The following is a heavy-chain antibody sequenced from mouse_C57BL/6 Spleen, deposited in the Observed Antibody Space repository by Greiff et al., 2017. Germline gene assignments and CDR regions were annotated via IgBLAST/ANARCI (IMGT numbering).Heavy chain of an antibody. CDR2: IHPSDSDT. J-gene: IGHJ1*03. Sequence: VQLQQPGAELVKPGASVKVSCKASGYTFTSYWMHWVQQRPGQGLEWIGRIHPSDSDTNYNQKFKGKATLTVDKSASTAYMQLSSLTSEDSAVSYCASGAVVATYWYFDVWGTGTTVTVSA. CDR1: GYTFTSYW. D-gene: IGHD1-1*01. CDR3: ASGAVVATYWYFDV. V-gene: IGHV1-74*01.